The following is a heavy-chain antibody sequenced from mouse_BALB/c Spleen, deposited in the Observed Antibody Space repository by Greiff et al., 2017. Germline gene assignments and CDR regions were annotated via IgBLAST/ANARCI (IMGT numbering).Heavy chain of an antibody. CDR2: IDPANGNT. CDR1: GFNIKDPY. CDR3: ARIPHYCAMDY. Sequence: VQLQQSGAELVKPGASVKLSCTASGFNIKDPYMHWVKQRPEQGLEWIGRIDPANGNTKYDPKFQGKATITADTSSNTAYLQLSSLTSEDTAVYYCARIPHYCAMDYWGQGTSVTVSS. J-gene: IGHJ4*01. V-gene: IGHV14-3*02.